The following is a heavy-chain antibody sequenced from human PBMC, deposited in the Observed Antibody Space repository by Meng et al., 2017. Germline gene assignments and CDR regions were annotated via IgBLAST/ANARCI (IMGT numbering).Heavy chain of an antibody. CDR1: GGSFSGYY. CDR2: IYTSGST. CDR3: AGDYGDYRDWYFDL. D-gene: IGHD4-17*01. Sequence: QVQLQQWVAGLLKPPETLSLTCAVYGGSFSGYYWSWIRQPPGKGLEWIGRIYTSGSTNYNPSLKSRVTMSVDTSKNQFSLKLSSVTAADTAVYYCAGDYGDYRDWYFDLWGRGTLVTVSS. J-gene: IGHJ2*01. V-gene: IGHV4-59*10.